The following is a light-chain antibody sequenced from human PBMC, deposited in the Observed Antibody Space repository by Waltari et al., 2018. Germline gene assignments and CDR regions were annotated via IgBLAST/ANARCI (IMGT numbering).Light chain of an antibody. CDR3: FSYAGSNNLV. J-gene: IGLJ2*01. CDR1: SSDVGAYNY. CDR2: EVS. V-gene: IGLV2-8*01. Sequence: QSALTQPPSASGSPGQSVTISCTGTSSDVGAYNYVSWYQQHPHKAPHLLVFEVSHRPSGVPDRFAGSKSGNTASLTVSGLQAEDEADYYCFSYAGSNNLVFGGGTKLTVL.